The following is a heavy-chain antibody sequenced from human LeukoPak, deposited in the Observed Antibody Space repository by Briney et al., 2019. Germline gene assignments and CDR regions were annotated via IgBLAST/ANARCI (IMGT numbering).Heavy chain of an antibody. Sequence: GSSLKFSCKAAGYSFTSYWIGWVRQLPGKGPEWGGIISPGDSDTSYSPSFQGQVTISADKSISTAYLQWSSLKASDTAMNYYESSRSSTRYSGSYADYGSQGTLDTVTS. CDR2: ISPGDSDT. CDR1: GYSFTSYW. V-gene: IGHV5-51*01. J-gene: IGHJ4*02. D-gene: IGHD1-26*01. CDR3: ESSRSSTRYSGSYADY.